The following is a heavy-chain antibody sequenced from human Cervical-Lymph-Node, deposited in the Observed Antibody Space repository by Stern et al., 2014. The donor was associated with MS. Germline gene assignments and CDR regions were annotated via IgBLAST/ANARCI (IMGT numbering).Heavy chain of an antibody. CDR3: ARIVPGGGGNRLANVFFDY. Sequence: QITLKESGPALVKPTQTLTLTCTFSGFSLTTYGMRVTWIRQPPGKSLEWLVRIDLDDAKFYSASLKTRLTISKDTSKNQVVLTMTNMDPVDTATYYCARIVPGGGGNRLANVFFDYWGQGTLVTVSS. CDR2: IDLDDAK. CDR1: GFSLTTYGMR. D-gene: IGHD4-23*01. V-gene: IGHV2-70*04. J-gene: IGHJ4*02.